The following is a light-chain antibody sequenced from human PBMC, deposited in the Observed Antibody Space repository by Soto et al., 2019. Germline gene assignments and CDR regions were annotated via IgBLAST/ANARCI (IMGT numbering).Light chain of an antibody. CDR1: QSVSSSY. J-gene: IGKJ1*01. V-gene: IGKV3-20*01. CDR3: QQYGSSRT. Sequence: GTLSFSPGERATLSCRASQSVSSSYLAWYQQKPGQAPRLLIYGASSRATGIPDRFSGSGSGTDFPLTISRLEPEDFAVYYCQQYGSSRTFGQGTKVDI. CDR2: GAS.